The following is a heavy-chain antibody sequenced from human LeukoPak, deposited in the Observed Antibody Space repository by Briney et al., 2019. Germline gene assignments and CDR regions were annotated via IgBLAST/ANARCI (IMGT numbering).Heavy chain of an antibody. CDR3: ARDGSGWFDY. V-gene: IGHV3-48*04. J-gene: IGHJ4*02. Sequence: PGRSLRLSCVASGFTFSSYGMHWVRQAPGKGLEWVSYISSSDSRTYYADSVKGRFTISRDNAKNSLYLQMNSLRTEDTAVYYCARDGSGWFDYWGQGTLVTVSS. D-gene: IGHD6-19*01. CDR2: ISSSDSRT. CDR1: GFTFSSYG.